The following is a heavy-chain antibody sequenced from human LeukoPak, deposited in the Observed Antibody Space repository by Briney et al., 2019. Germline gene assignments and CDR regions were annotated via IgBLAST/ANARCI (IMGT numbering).Heavy chain of an antibody. CDR2: ISSSGSTI. CDR1: GFTFSSHS. D-gene: IGHD6-19*01. CDR3: ARGTVAGKAPY. J-gene: IGHJ4*02. V-gene: IGHV3-48*01. Sequence: GGPLRLSCAASGFTFSSHSMNWVRQAPGKGLEWVSYISSSGSTIYYADSVKGRFSISRDNAKNSLHLQMNSLRAEDTAVYYCARGTVAGKAPYWGQGTLVTVSS.